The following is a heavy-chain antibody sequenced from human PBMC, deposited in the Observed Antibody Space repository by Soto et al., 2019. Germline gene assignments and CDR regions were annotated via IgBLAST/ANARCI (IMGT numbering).Heavy chain of an antibody. CDR2: IIPIFVTA. Sequence: QVQLVQSGAEVKKPGSSVKVSCKASGGTFSSYAISWVRQAPGQGLEWMGVIIPIFVTANYAQKFQGRVTITADESTSPAYMELSSLRSEDTAVYYCASLNCSGGSCYYSDYDYGMDVWGQGTTVTVSS. D-gene: IGHD2-15*01. CDR1: GGTFSSYA. J-gene: IGHJ6*02. CDR3: ASLNCSGGSCYYSDYDYGMDV. V-gene: IGHV1-69*01.